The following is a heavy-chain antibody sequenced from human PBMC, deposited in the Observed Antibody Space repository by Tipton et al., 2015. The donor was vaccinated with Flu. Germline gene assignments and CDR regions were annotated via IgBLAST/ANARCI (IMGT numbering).Heavy chain of an antibody. V-gene: IGHV1-8*01. CDR2: MNPNNGNA. Sequence: QSGAEVKKSGASVKVSCKASGYTFTSYDIIWVRQATGQGLEYMGWMNPNNGNAGYAEKFLGRITMTGDTSISTAYMELSSLISEDTAVYYCARPGYSSGWYAGALDFWGQGTLVTVSS. D-gene: IGHD6-19*01. J-gene: IGHJ4*02. CDR1: GYTFTSYD. CDR3: ARPGYSSGWYAGALDF.